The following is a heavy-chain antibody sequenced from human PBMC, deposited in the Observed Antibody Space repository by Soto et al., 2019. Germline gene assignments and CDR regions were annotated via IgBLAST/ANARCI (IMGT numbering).Heavy chain of an antibody. J-gene: IGHJ6*02. CDR2: ISAYNGNT. Sequence: ASGKVSCKASGYTFTSYGISWGRQAPGQGLEWMGWISAYNGNTNYSQKLQGRVTMTTDTSTSTAYMELRSLRSDDTAVYYCARDPSSYYYYGMDVWGQGTTVTVSS. CDR3: ARDPSSYYYYGMDV. CDR1: GYTFTSYG. V-gene: IGHV1-18*04.